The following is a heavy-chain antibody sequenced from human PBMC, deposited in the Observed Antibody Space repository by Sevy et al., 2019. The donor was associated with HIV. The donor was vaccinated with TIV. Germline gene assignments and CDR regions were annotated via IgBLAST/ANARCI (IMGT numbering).Heavy chain of an antibody. Sequence: GGSLRLSCAASGFTFSSYGMHWVRRAPGKGLEWVALISYDADNKHYADSVKDRFSISRDYSKNTLYLQMNSLRPEDTAVYYCTKDLAKSYSSNYYYYAMDVWGQGTKVTVSS. V-gene: IGHV3-30*18. CDR2: ISYDADNK. CDR3: TKDLAKSYSSNYYYYAMDV. D-gene: IGHD6-13*01. J-gene: IGHJ6*02. CDR1: GFTFSSYG.